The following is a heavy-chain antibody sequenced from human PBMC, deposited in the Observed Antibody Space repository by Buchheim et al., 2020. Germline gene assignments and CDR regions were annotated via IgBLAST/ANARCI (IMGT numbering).Heavy chain of an antibody. Sequence: EVQLLESGGGLVQPGGSLRLSCAASGFTFSSYAMSWVRQAPGKGLEWVSAISGSGGSTYYADSVKGRFPISRDNSTNTLYLQMNSLRAEDTAVYYCAKDPRKGYYYYYYMDVWGKGTT. V-gene: IGHV3-23*01. CDR1: GFTFSSYA. J-gene: IGHJ6*03. CDR3: AKDPRKGYYYYYYMDV. CDR2: ISGSGGST.